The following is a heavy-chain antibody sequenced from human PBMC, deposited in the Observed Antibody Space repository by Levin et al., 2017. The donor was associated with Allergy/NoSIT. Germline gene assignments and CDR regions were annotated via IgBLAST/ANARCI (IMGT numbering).Heavy chain of an antibody. D-gene: IGHD2-2*01. V-gene: IGHV3-11*01. Sequence: GGSLRLSCAASGFTFSDYYMSWIRQAPGKGLEWVSYISSSGSTIYYADSVKGRFTISRDNAKNPLYLEMNSLRAEDTAVYYCARFEGGVVPAATVDYWGQGTLVTVSS. CDR1: GFTFSDYY. CDR3: ARFEGGVVPAATVDY. CDR2: ISSSGSTI. J-gene: IGHJ4*02.